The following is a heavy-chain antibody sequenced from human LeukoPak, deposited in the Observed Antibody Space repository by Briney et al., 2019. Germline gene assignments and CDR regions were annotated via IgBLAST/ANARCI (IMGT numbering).Heavy chain of an antibody. CDR1: GFIFSSYE. V-gene: IGHV3-48*03. CDR3: AKVRRLERRGWRGYLDY. CDR2: ISSNGNTR. Sequence: PGGSLRLSCAASGFIFSSYEMSWVRQAPGKGLEWIAYISSNGNTRHFADSVKGRFTISRDNAKNSLYLQMNSLRAEDTAVYYCAKVRRLERRGWRGYLDYWGQGTLVTVSS. J-gene: IGHJ4*02. D-gene: IGHD1-1*01.